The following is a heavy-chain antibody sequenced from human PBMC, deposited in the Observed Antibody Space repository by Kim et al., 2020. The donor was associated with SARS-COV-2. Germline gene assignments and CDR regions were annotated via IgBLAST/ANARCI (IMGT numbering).Heavy chain of an antibody. Sequence: SETLSLTCTVSGASISSSTYYWGWIRQPPGKGLEWIGSIYHSGSTYYNPSLKSRVTISVDTSKNKFSLKVSSVTAADTAVYYCARHDRIVGATTTFAYWGQGTLVTVSS. CDR1: GASISSSTYY. D-gene: IGHD1-26*01. CDR3: ARHDRIVGATTTFAY. J-gene: IGHJ4*02. CDR2: IYHSGST. V-gene: IGHV4-39*01.